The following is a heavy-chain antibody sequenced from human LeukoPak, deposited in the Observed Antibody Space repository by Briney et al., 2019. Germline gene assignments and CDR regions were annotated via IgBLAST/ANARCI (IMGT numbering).Heavy chain of an antibody. Sequence: GRSLRLSCTASGFSFSGHWMHWARQLPGKGLVWVSRISPTGSTTSYADSVKGRFTISRDNSKNMVYVQMNSLRAEDTAVYYCAKDHDSSGSLFDYWGQGTLVTVSS. CDR1: GFSFSGHW. CDR3: AKDHDSSGSLFDY. D-gene: IGHD3-22*01. CDR2: ISPTGSTT. V-gene: IGHV3-74*01. J-gene: IGHJ4*02.